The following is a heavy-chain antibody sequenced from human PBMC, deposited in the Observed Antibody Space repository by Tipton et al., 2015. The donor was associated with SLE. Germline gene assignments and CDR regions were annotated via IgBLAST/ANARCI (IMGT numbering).Heavy chain of an antibody. Sequence: TLSLTCTVSGDSISSHYWSWIRQPPGKGLEWIGYIYYSGSTNYNPSLKSRVTISVDTSKNQFSLKLSSVTAADTAVYYCARSLGVAGTPYYFDYWGQGTLVTVSS. J-gene: IGHJ4*02. CDR3: ARSLGVAGTPYYFDY. D-gene: IGHD6-19*01. V-gene: IGHV4-59*11. CDR1: GDSISSHY. CDR2: IYYSGST.